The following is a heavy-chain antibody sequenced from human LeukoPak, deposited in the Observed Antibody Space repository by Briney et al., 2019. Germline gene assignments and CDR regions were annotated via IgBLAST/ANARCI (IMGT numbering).Heavy chain of an antibody. J-gene: IGHJ5*02. Sequence: ASVTVSCKASGYTFTSYAMHWVRQAPGQRLEWMGWINAGNGNTKYSQKFQGRVTITRDTSASTAYMELSSLRSEDTAVYYCARRRVLTSNWFDPWGQGTLVTVSS. D-gene: IGHD3-9*01. CDR1: GYTFTSYA. CDR3: ARRRVLTSNWFDP. CDR2: INAGNGNT. V-gene: IGHV1-3*01.